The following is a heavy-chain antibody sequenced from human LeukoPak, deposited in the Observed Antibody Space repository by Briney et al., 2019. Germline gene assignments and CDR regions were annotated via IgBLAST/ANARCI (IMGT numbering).Heavy chain of an antibody. Sequence: PGGSLLLSCAVSGITLSNYGMSWVRQAPGKGLEWVAGLSGSGGGTNYADSVKGRFTISRDNAKNTLYLQMNSLRAEDTAVYFCAKRGVVIRVILVGFHKEAYYFDSWGQGALVTVSS. J-gene: IGHJ4*02. D-gene: IGHD3-10*01. CDR1: GITLSNYG. CDR2: LSGSGGGT. CDR3: AKRGVVIRVILVGFHKEAYYFDS. V-gene: IGHV3-23*01.